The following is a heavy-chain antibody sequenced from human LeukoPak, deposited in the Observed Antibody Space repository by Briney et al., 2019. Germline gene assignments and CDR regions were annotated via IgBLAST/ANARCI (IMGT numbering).Heavy chain of an antibody. Sequence: GGSLRLSCVASGFSFSSSWMVWVRQAPGKGLEWVGRIKDNIDGGTTEIAVPGKGRFTISRDDTRSTVYLQMDSLNTEDTAVYYCTTEFSHFDLASVYYSYWGLGTLVTVSS. CDR2: IKDNIDGGTT. D-gene: IGHD3-3*01. CDR3: TTEFSHFDLASVYYSY. V-gene: IGHV3-15*01. CDR1: GFSFSSSW. J-gene: IGHJ4*02.